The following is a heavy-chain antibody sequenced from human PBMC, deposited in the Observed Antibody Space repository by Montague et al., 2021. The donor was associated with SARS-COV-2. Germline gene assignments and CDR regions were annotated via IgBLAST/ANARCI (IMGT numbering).Heavy chain of an antibody. CDR1: GFTFSSYG. Sequence: SLRLSCAASGFTFSSYGMHWVRQAPGKGLEWVAVIWYGGSNKYYADSVKGRFTISRDNSKNTLYLQMNSLRAEDTAVYYCASQLVPRRHFDYWGQGTLVTVAS. CDR2: IWYGGSNK. CDR3: ASQLVPRRHFDY. J-gene: IGHJ4*02. D-gene: IGHD6-6*01. V-gene: IGHV3-33*01.